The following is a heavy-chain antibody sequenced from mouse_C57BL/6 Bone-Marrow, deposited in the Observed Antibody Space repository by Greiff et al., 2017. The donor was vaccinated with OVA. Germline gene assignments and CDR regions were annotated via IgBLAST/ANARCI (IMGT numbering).Heavy chain of an antibody. J-gene: IGHJ2*01. CDR2: IDPSDSYT. V-gene: IGHV1-50*01. CDR1: GYTFTSYW. CDR3: ARNELNYYFDF. Sequence: VQLQQPGAELVKPGASVKLSCKASGYTFTSYWMQWVKQRPGQGLEWIGEIDPSDSYTNYNQKFKGKATLTVDTSSRTAYMQLSSLTSEDSAVYYCARNELNYYFDFWDQGTALTVSS.